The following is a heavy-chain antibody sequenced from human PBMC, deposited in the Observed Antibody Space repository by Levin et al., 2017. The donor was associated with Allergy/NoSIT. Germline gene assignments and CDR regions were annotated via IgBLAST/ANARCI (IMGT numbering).Heavy chain of an antibody. CDR1: GGSISSYY. CDR2: IYYSGST. CDR3: ARYGYSGYDSKYNWFDP. J-gene: IGHJ5*02. Sequence: PSETLSLTCTVSGGSISSYYWSWIRQPPGKGLEWIGYIYYSGSTNYNPSLKSRVTISVDTSKNQFSLKLSSVTAADTAVYYCARYGYSGYDSKYNWFDPWGQGTLVTVSS. D-gene: IGHD5-12*01. V-gene: IGHV4-59*08.